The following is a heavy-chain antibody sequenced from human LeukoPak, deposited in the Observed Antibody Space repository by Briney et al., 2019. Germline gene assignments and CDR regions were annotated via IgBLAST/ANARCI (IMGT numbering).Heavy chain of an antibody. Sequence: NPGGSLRLSCSASGFTFGDYAMSWFRQAPGKRLEWVSFIRSKAYGETTVYAAPVRGRFTISRDDSKGIAYLQINSLKIEDTAVYYCAREAQHGDFHIPFDYWGQGTLITVSS. D-gene: IGHD4-17*01. CDR1: GFTFGDYA. CDR3: AREAQHGDFHIPFDY. V-gene: IGHV3-49*05. CDR2: IRSKAYGETT. J-gene: IGHJ4*02.